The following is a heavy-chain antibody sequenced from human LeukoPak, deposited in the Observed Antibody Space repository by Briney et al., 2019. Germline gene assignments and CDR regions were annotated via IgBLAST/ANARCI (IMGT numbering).Heavy chain of an antibody. CDR1: GLTFSSYA. D-gene: IGHD3-3*01. V-gene: IGHV3-30-3*01. Sequence: PGGSLRLSCAASGLTFSSYAMHWVRQAPGKGLEWVAVISYDGSNKYYADSVKGRFTISRDNSKNTLYLQMNSLRAEDTAVYYCARDQKRFLEWLGSGVYYFDYWGQGTLVTVSS. CDR2: ISYDGSNK. CDR3: ARDQKRFLEWLGSGVYYFDY. J-gene: IGHJ4*02.